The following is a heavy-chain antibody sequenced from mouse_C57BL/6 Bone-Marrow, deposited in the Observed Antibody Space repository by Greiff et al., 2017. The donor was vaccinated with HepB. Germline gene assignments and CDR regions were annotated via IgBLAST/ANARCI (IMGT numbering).Heavy chain of an antibody. J-gene: IGHJ4*01. CDR1: GFNIKDYY. Sequence: VQLKQSGAELVRPGASVKLSCTASGFNIKDYYMHWVKQRPEQGLEWIGRIDPEDGDTEYAPKFQGKATMTADTSSNTAYLQLSSLTSEDTAVYYCTTWNYYGSSPYAMDYWGQGTSVTVSS. CDR3: TTWNYYGSSPYAMDY. V-gene: IGHV14-1*01. CDR2: IDPEDGDT. D-gene: IGHD1-1*01.